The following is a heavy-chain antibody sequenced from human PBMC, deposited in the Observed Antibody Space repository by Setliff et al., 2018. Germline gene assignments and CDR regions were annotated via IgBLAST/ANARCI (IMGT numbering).Heavy chain of an antibody. CDR2: VYYSGTT. D-gene: IGHD6-13*01. CDR3: ARLSSRSHPNFDY. V-gene: IGHV4-38-2*02. CDR1: DFSVGSVYY. Sequence: PSETLSLTCTVSDFSVGSVYYWGWIRQSPGKGLEWIASVYYSGTTYYNPSLESRVIMSVDTSKNQFSLNLSSVTAADMAVYYCARLSSRSHPNFDYWGQGTLVTVSS. J-gene: IGHJ4*02.